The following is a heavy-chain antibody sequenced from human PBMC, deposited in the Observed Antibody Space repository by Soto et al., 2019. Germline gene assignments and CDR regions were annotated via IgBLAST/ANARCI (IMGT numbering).Heavy chain of an antibody. CDR2: IIPDFGTP. D-gene: IGHD4-17*01. CDR1: GGSLSNYG. CDR3: ARCDATKIDVTTSYAMDV. V-gene: IGHV1-69*12. J-gene: IGHJ6*02. Sequence: QVQLVQSGAEVKKPGASVKVSCKASGGSLSNYGISWVRQAPGQGLEWMGAIIPDFGTPNYAQKFQDRVKLTEDESTTTVYIEVRSLTSEDKAVYYCARCDATKIDVTTSYAMDVWGQGTTVTVSS.